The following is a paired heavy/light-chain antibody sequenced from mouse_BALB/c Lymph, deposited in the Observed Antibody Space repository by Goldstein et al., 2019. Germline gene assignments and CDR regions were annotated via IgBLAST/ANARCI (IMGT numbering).Light chain of an antibody. Sequence: DILLTQSPAILSVSPGERVSFSCRASQSIGTSIHWYQQRTNGSPRLLIKYASESISGIPSRFSGSGSGTDFTLSINSVESEDIADYYCQQSNSWPYTFGGGTKLEIK. CDR3: QQSNSWPYT. V-gene: IGKV5-48*01. J-gene: IGKJ2*01. CDR2: YAS. CDR1: QSIGTS.
Heavy chain of an antibody. CDR3: GRERGAMDY. CDR1: GYSFTGYF. J-gene: IGHJ4*01. Sequence: EVQLQQSGPELVKPGASVKISCKASGYSFTGYFMNWVKQSHGKSLEWIGRINPYNGDTFYNQKFKGKATLTVDKSSSTAHMELLSLTSEDSAVYYCGRERGAMDYWGQGTSVTVSS. V-gene: IGHV1-37*01. CDR2: INPYNGDT.